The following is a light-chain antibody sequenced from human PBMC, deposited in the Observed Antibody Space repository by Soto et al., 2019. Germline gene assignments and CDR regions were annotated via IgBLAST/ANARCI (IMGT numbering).Light chain of an antibody. CDR3: SSYVTGNSLI. CDR1: SRDVGGHDY. J-gene: IGLJ2*01. V-gene: IGLV2-8*01. CDR2: EVS. Sequence: QSALTQPPSAPGSPGQSVTISCTGTSRDVGGHDYVSWYQQHPGKAPKLMIYEVSKRPSGVPDRFSGSKSGNTASLTVSGLQAEDEADYYCSSYVTGNSLIFGGGTKLTVL.